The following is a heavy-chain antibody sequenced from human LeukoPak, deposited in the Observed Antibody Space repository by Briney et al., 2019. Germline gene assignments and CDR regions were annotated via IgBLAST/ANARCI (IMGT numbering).Heavy chain of an antibody. CDR3: TRDAAASFDY. CDR2: IWYDGSNK. D-gene: IGHD6-25*01. CDR1: KFTFKNYG. V-gene: IGHV3-33*01. J-gene: IGHJ4*02. Sequence: GGSLRLSCAASKFTFKNYGMHWVRQAPGKGLEWVGVIWYDGSNKYYADSVQGRFTISRDNSKNMLYLQMDSLRVEDTAVYYCTRDAAASFDYWGQGTLVTVSS.